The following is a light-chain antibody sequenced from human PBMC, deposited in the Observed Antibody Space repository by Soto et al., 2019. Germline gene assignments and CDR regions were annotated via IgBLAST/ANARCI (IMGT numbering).Light chain of an antibody. CDR1: QSVSSN. CDR3: QQGGNWPLT. CDR2: FAS. V-gene: IGKV3-15*01. Sequence: EILMTQSPATLSVFPGERATLSCRASQSVSSNLAWYQQKPGQAPRLLIYFASTRATGIPARFSGSGSGTEFTLTISSLQSEDFAVYYCQQGGNWPLTFGQGTRLEIK. J-gene: IGKJ5*01.